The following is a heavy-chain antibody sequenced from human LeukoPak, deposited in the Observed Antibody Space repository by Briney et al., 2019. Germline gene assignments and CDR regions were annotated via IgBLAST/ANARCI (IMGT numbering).Heavy chain of an antibody. D-gene: IGHD2-2*01. J-gene: IGHJ4*02. Sequence: SETLSLTCTVSGDSVRTNNYYWSWIRQPPGEGLEWIGYIHYSGNTNYNTSLKSRVTISVDTSKSQFSLKLSSVTAADTAVYYCARAGDCSSTSCFGYWGQGTLVTVSS. CDR3: ARAGDCSSTSCFGY. CDR1: GDSVRTNNYY. CDR2: IHYSGNT. V-gene: IGHV4-61*01.